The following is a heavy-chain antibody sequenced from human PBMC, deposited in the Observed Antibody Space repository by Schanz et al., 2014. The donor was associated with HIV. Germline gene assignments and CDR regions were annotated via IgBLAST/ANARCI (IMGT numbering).Heavy chain of an antibody. J-gene: IGHJ4*02. CDR1: GGSFTGYY. CDR2: INHREST. CDR3: ARDNDPYYYDNSGYYDRLFDY. D-gene: IGHD3-22*01. Sequence: QVKLQQWGAGLLKPSETLSLTCAVYGGSFTGYYWSWIRQSPGKGLEWLGQINHRESTNYNPSLQSRVTISLDRSKNQFSLRLGSVTAADTAVYYCARDNDPYYYDNSGYYDRLFDYWGQGTLVTVSS. V-gene: IGHV4-34*01.